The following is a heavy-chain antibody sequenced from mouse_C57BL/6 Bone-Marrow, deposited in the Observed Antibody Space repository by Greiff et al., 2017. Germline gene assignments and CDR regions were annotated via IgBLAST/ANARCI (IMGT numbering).Heavy chain of an antibody. Sequence: VQLQQSGPGLVQPSQSLSITCTVSGFSLTSYGVHWVRQSTGKGLEWLGVIWSGGSTDYNAAFISRLSISKDNSKSEVFFKMHSLQADDTAIYYCASPLTTDYAMDYWGQGTSVTVSS. J-gene: IGHJ4*01. CDR2: IWSGGST. CDR1: GFSLTSYG. D-gene: IGHD2-12*01. V-gene: IGHV2-2*01. CDR3: ASPLTTDYAMDY.